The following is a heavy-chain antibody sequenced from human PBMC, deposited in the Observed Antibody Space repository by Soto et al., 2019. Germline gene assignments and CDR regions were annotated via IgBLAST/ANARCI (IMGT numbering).Heavy chain of an antibody. Sequence: EVQLLESEGGLVQPGRSLRLSCAASGFIFSDYAMSWVRQAPGKGLEWVSALSGSGSSTYYADSVKGRFTIYRDNLKNTVSLQMNNLTAEDTAVYYCAKGGVTRSYYYAMDVWGQGTTVTVSS. CDR1: GFIFSDYA. J-gene: IGHJ6*02. CDR3: AKGGVTRSYYYAMDV. CDR2: LSGSGSST. V-gene: IGHV3-23*01.